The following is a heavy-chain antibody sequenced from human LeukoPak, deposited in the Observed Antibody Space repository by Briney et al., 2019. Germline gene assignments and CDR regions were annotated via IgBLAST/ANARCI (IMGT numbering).Heavy chain of an antibody. CDR3: ARVPTLLWFGERDYYYYGMDV. D-gene: IGHD3-10*01. CDR2: IYYSGST. V-gene: IGHV4-59*01. CDR1: GGSISSYY. J-gene: IGHJ6*02. Sequence: SETLSLTCTVSGGSISSYYWSWIRQPPGKGLEWIGYIYYSGSTNYNPSLKSRVTISVDTSKNQFSLKLSSVTAADTAVYYCARVPTLLWFGERDYYYYGMDVWGQGTTVTASS.